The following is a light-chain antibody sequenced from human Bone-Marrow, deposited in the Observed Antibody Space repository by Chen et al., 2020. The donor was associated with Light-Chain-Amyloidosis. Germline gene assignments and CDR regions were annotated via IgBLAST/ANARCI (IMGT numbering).Light chain of an antibody. Sequence: SYELTQPPSVSVSPGQTARITCSGDDLPTKYAYWYQRKPGQAPGLVIYRDTERPSGISDRFSGTSSGTPATLTISGVQAEDEADYHCQSADSSGPYEVIFGGGTKLTVL. J-gene: IGLJ2*01. CDR2: RDT. CDR1: DLPTKY. CDR3: QSADSSGPYEVI. V-gene: IGLV3-25*03.